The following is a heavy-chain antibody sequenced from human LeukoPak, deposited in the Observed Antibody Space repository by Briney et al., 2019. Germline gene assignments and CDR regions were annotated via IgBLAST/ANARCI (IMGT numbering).Heavy chain of an antibody. V-gene: IGHV3-7*01. CDR1: GFTFSTYA. CDR2: IKQDGSEK. Sequence: GGSLRLSCAASGFTFSTYAMSWVRQAPGKGLEWVANIKQDGSEKYYVDSVKGRFTISRDNAKKTLYLQMNSLRAEDTAVNYCARDLTEQTTVNVFDIWGQGTMVTVSS. J-gene: IGHJ3*02. CDR3: ARDLTEQTTVNVFDI. D-gene: IGHD4-17*01.